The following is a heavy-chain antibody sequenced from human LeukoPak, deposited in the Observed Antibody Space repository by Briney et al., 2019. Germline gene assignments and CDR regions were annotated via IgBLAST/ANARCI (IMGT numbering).Heavy chain of an antibody. J-gene: IGHJ4*02. CDR2: IYYSGST. V-gene: IGHV4-39*07. CDR3: ARGMTTGTFDY. Sequence: GSLRLSCAASGFTFSSYAMSWVRQAPGKGLEWIGSIYYSGSTYYNPSLKSRVTISVDTSKNQFSLKLSSVTAADTAVYYCARGMTTGTFDYWGQGTLVTVSS. D-gene: IGHD4-17*01. CDR1: GFTFSSYA.